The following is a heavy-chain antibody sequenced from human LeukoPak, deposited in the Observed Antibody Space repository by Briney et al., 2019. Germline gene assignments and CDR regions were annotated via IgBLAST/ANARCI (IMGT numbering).Heavy chain of an antibody. CDR2: MNPNSGNT. Sequence: ASVKVSCKASGYTFTSYYMHWLRQAPGQGLEWMGWMNPNSGNTGYAQKFQGRVTMTRNTSISTAYMELSSLRSEDTAVYYCARWRGEAGINYYYYYGIDVWGQGTTVTVSS. D-gene: IGHD3-10*01. CDR1: GYTFTSYY. CDR3: ARWRGEAGINYYYYYGIDV. V-gene: IGHV1-8*02. J-gene: IGHJ6*02.